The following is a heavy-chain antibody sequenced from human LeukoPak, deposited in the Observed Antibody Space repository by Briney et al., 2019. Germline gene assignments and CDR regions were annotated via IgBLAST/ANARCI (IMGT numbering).Heavy chain of an antibody. V-gene: IGHV1-46*01. CDR2: IDPSGGST. D-gene: IGHD3-10*01. Sequence: ASVTVSCTTSGYTFTIFHMHWVRQAPGQGLEWMGMIDPSGGSTTYAQNFQGRVTMTRDTSTNTFYMELSSLRFDDTAIYFCARGPSFRGGYVSRWLDPWGQGTLVTVSS. CDR1: GYTFTIFH. CDR3: ARGPSFRGGYVSRWLDP. J-gene: IGHJ5*02.